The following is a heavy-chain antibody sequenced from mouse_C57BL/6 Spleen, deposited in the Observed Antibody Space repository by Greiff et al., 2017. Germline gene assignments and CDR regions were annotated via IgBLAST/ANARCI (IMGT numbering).Heavy chain of an antibody. CDR2: IDPSDSYT. CDR3: ARWRDGYSLAMDY. CDR1: GYTFTSYW. V-gene: IGHV1-50*01. Sequence: QVQLQQPGAELVKPGASVKLSCKASGYTFTSYWTQWVKQRPGQGLEWIGEIDPSDSYTNYSQKFKGKATLTVDTSSSTAYMQLSSLTSEDSAVYYCARWRDGYSLAMDYWGQGTSVTVSS. D-gene: IGHD2-3*01. J-gene: IGHJ4*01.